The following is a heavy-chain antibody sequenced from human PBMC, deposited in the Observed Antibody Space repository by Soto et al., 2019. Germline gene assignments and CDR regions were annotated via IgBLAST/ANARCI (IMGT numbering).Heavy chain of an antibody. J-gene: IGHJ1*01. D-gene: IGHD4-4*01. Sequence: QVQLVQSGAEVKKPGSSVKVSCKASGGTFSTYPISWVRQAPGQGLEWMGGINPIFGTANYAQKIQGRVKIAADESTATAYMHLRSLRSDDTAVYYWARLRASNYEAYQHWGQGTLVTVSS. V-gene: IGHV1-69*12. CDR3: ARLRASNYEAYQH. CDR2: INPIFGTA. CDR1: GGTFSTYP.